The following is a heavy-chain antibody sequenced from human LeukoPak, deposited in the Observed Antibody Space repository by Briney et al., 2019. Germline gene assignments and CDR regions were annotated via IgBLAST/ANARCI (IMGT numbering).Heavy chain of an antibody. CDR1: RFIFSSYA. D-gene: IGHD3-22*01. CDR2: ISGSGETT. Sequence: GGSLRLSCAASRFIFSSYAMGWVRQAPGKGLEWVSSISGSGETTYYADSVKGRFTISRDNSKNTLSLQMNSLRVEDTAVYYCAKDGDYYDSDAYSSFFDYWGQGTLVTVSS. V-gene: IGHV3-23*01. CDR3: AKDGDYYDSDAYSSFFDY. J-gene: IGHJ4*02.